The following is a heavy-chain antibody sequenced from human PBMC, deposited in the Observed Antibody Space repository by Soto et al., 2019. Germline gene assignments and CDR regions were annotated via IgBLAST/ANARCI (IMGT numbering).Heavy chain of an antibody. D-gene: IGHD3-3*01. CDR2: IIPIFGTA. J-gene: IGHJ5*02. CDR1: GGTFSSYA. Sequence: GASVKVSCKASGGTFSSYAISWVRQAPGQGLEWMGGIIPIFGTANYAQKFQGRVTITADESTSTAYMELSSLRSEDTAVYYCARANDFWSGYYNWFDPWGQGTLVTVSS. V-gene: IGHV1-69*13. CDR3: ARANDFWSGYYNWFDP.